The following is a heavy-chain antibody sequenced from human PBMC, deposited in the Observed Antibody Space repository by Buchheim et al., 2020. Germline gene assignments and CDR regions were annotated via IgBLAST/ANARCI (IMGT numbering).Heavy chain of an antibody. CDR3: ARALYSSGWNSWFDP. Sequence: QVQLQESSPGLVEPSGTLSLTCAVSGGSLSSSNWWSWVRQPPGKGLEWIGEIYYSGSTKYNPSLKSRVTISVDKSKNQFSLKLSSVTATDTAIYYCARALYSSGWNSWFDPWGQGTL. V-gene: IGHV4-4*02. CDR1: GGSLSSSNW. D-gene: IGHD6-19*01. J-gene: IGHJ5*02. CDR2: IYYSGST.